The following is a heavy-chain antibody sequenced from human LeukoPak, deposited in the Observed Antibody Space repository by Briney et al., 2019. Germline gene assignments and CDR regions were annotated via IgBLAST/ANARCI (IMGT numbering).Heavy chain of an antibody. J-gene: IGHJ4*02. CDR2: IKQDGSEK. CDR1: GLTLSNYW. Sequence: GGSLRLPCTASGLTLSNYWMIWVRQAPGKGLQWVAKIKQDGSEKYYVDSVKGRFTISRDNAENSLYLQMNGLRVEDTAVYYCAARSSGNPYFWGQGTLVTVSS. V-gene: IGHV3-7*03. CDR3: AARSSGNPYF. D-gene: IGHD1-26*01.